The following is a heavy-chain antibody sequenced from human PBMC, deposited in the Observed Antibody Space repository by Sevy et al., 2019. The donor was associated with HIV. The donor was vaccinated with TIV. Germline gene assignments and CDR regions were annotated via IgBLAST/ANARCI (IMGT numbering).Heavy chain of an antibody. V-gene: IGHV3-49*04. CDR3: TRWSGSQSIFDY. CDR1: GYIFGDYG. CDR2: FKSKIHGGTT. Sequence: GGSLRLSCTASGYIFGDYGMSWVRQAPGKGLEWIAFFKSKIHGGTTENAASVKGRFTISRDDSKNIVYLQMSNLKTEDTAAYYCTRWSGSQSIFDYWSQGTLVTVSS. D-gene: IGHD1-26*01. J-gene: IGHJ4*02.